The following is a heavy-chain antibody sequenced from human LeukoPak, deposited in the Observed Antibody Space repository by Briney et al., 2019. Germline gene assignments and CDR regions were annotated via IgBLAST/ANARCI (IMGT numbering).Heavy chain of an antibody. D-gene: IGHD1-26*01. CDR2: VSYSGST. V-gene: IGHV4-59*08. J-gene: IGHJ4*02. CDR1: GGSINGYY. Sequence: SETLSLTCTISGGSINGYYWSWIRQPPGKGLEWIGYVSYSGSTRYNHSLESRVSISVDTSKNQSSLRLTSVTAADTAVYYCARHKGGATYDCWGQGTLVTVSS. CDR3: ARHKGGATYDC.